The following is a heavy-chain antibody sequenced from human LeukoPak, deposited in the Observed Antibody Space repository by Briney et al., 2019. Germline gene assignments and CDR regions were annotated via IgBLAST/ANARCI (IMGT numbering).Heavy chain of an antibody. Sequence: SETLSLTCTVSGGSISSSSYYWGWIRQPPGKGLEWIGSMYNGGSTYYNPSLKSRVTIALDTSKNQFSLKLNSVTAADTAVYYCARFGTSSSRFFDQWGQGTLVTVSS. J-gene: IGHJ4*02. D-gene: IGHD6-6*01. V-gene: IGHV4-39*07. CDR1: GGSISSSSYY. CDR3: ARFGTSSSRFFDQ. CDR2: MYNGGST.